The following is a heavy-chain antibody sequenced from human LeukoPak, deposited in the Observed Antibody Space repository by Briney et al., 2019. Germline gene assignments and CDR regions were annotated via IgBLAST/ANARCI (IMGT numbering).Heavy chain of an antibody. CDR2: ISSTSHI. J-gene: IGHJ4*02. CDR3: ARDHDWGFDY. Sequence: KAGGSLRLSCAASGLTFSSYSMNWVRQAPGKGLEWVSYISSTSHIYYADSVMGRFTISRDNAKNSLYLQMNSLRDEDTAVYYCARDHDWGFDYWGQGTLVTVSS. D-gene: IGHD7-27*01. V-gene: IGHV3-21*05. CDR1: GLTFSSYS.